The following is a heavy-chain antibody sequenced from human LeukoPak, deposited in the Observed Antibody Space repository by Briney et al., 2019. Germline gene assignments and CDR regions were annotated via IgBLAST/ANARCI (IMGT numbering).Heavy chain of an antibody. CDR2: IYSGGST. CDR3: ARVAIYCSSTSCYLGWFDP. CDR1: GFTFSSYA. D-gene: IGHD2-2*01. Sequence: PGGSLRLSCAASGFTFSSYAMHWVRQAPGKGLEWVSVIYSGGSTYYADSVKGRFTISRDNSKNTLYLQMNSLRAEDTAVYYCARVAIYCSSTSCYLGWFDPWGQGTLVTVSS. V-gene: IGHV3-53*01. J-gene: IGHJ5*02.